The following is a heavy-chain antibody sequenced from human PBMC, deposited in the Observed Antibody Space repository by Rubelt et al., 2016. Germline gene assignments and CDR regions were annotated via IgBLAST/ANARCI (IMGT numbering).Heavy chain of an antibody. CDR3: ARGGDRDYGHY. V-gene: IGHV4-61*01. D-gene: IGHD4-17*01. CDR2: IYYSVST. CDR1: GDSVSSNNYS. J-gene: IGHJ4*02. Sequence: QVQLQESGPGLVKPSETLSLTCTVSGDSVSSNNYSWSWVRQPPGKGLEWIGYIYYSVSTNLNPSLKSRVTILVDTSKNQFSLKLSSVTAADTAIYYCARGGDRDYGHYWGQGTLVTVSS.